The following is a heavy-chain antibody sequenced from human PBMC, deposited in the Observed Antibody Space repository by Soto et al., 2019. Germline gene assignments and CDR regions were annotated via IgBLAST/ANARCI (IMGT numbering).Heavy chain of an antibody. CDR2: IDSKIDADKT. J-gene: IGHJ4*02. Sequence: EVQLVESGGGLVKPGGSLRLSCTASGFTFSKAYMNWVRQAPGKGLEWVGQIDSKIDADKTDFAAPVKGRFTLSRDDSQNTVYLQMNGLELEDKAMYYGVTRVTAVATARFDYWGQGALVTVSS. CDR3: VTRVTAVATARFDY. D-gene: IGHD2-21*02. V-gene: IGHV3-15*04. CDR1: GFTFSKAY.